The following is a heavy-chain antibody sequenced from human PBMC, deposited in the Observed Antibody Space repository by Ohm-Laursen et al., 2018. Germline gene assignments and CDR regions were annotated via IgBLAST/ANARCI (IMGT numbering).Heavy chain of an antibody. Sequence: SLRLSCSASGFTFSNYNMNWVRQAPGKGLEWVSSISSSSSYIYYADSVKGRFTISRDNAKNSLYLQMNSLRAEDTAVYYCASGLYSSSWYMEEDYWGQGTLVTVSS. CDR1: GFTFSNYN. CDR3: ASGLYSSSWYMEEDY. CDR2: ISSSSSYI. J-gene: IGHJ4*02. D-gene: IGHD6-13*01. V-gene: IGHV3-21*01.